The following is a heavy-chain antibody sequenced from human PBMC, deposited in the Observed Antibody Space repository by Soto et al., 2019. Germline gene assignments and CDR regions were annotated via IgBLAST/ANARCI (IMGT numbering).Heavy chain of an antibody. D-gene: IGHD3-3*01. CDR2: INSDGTNT. CDR1: GFTFSTYW. CDR3: ALFGVLIYPEA. Sequence: EVQLVESGGGSVQPGGSLRLSCAASGFTFSTYWMHWVRQAPGKGLVWVSRINSDGTNTDYADSVKGRFTISRDNAKNTLYLHMSSLRAEDTAVDYCALFGVLIYPEAWGQGTLVTVSS. J-gene: IGHJ5*02. V-gene: IGHV3-74*01.